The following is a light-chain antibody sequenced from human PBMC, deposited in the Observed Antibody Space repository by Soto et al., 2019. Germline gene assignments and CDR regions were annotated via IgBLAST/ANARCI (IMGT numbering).Light chain of an antibody. CDR3: SSYTSPTATVV. Sequence: QSVLTQPASVSGSPGQSITISCTGTSSDVGGYNYVSWYQQHPGKAPKFMIYEVSNRHSGVSNRFSGSKSGNTASLTISGLQAEDEADYYCSSYTSPTATVVFVGGTKLTVL. V-gene: IGLV2-14*01. CDR1: SSDVGGYNY. CDR2: EVS. J-gene: IGLJ2*01.